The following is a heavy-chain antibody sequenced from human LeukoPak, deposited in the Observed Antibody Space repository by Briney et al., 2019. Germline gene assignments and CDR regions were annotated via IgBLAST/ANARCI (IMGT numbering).Heavy chain of an antibody. CDR2: INPNSGGT. Sequence: ASVKVSCKASGYTFTGYYLHWVRRAPGQGLEWMGWINPNSGGTNYAQKFQGRVTMTRDTSISTAYMELSRLRSDDAAVYYCARHAYYDSSGPPTDRTFDIWGQGTMVTVSS. D-gene: IGHD3-22*01. J-gene: IGHJ3*02. CDR3: ARHAYYDSSGPPTDRTFDI. CDR1: GYTFTGYY. V-gene: IGHV1-2*02.